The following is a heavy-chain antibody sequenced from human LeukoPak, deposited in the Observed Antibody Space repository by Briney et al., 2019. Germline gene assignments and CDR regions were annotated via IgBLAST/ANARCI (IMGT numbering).Heavy chain of an antibody. CDR1: GGSISSGGYY. Sequence: SQTLSLTCTVSGGSISSGGYYWSWIRQHPGKGLEWIGYMYYSGSTYYNPSLKSRATISVDTSKNQFSLKLSSVTAADTAVYYCARGGYYGGNLNYWGQGTLVTVSS. CDR3: ARGGYYGGNLNY. J-gene: IGHJ4*02. D-gene: IGHD4-23*01. V-gene: IGHV4-31*03. CDR2: MYYSGST.